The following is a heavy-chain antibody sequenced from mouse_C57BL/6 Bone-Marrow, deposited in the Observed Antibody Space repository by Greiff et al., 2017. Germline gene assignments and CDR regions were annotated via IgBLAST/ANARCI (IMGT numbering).Heavy chain of an antibody. D-gene: IGHD4-1*01. CDR1: GYTFTSYW. J-gene: IGHJ2*01. Sequence: QVQLQQPGAELVKPGASVKMSCKASGYTFTSYWITWVKQRPGQGLEWIGDIYPTSGRTNYNEKFKSKAILTVDTSSNAAYMQLSSLTSEDSAVVDYARSGPLGRSVDYWGQGTTLTVSS. CDR3: ARSGPLGRSVDY. CDR2: IYPTSGRT. V-gene: IGHV1-55*01.